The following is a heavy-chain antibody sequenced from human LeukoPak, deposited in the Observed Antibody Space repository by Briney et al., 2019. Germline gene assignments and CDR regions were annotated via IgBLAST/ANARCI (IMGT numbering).Heavy chain of an antibody. CDR3: ASGKSYCGGDCPPDDAFDI. J-gene: IGHJ3*02. CDR2: ISSSSSTI. V-gene: IGHV3-48*04. Sequence: PGGSLRLSCAASGFTFSSYSMNWVRQAPGKGLEWVSYISSSSSTIYYADSVKGRFTISRDNAKNSLYLQMNSLRAEDTAVYYCASGKSYCGGDCPPDDAFDIWGQGTMVTVSS. CDR1: GFTFSSYS. D-gene: IGHD2-21*02.